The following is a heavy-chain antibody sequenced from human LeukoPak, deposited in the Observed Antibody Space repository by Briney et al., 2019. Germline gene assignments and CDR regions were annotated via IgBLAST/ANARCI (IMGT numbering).Heavy chain of an antibody. CDR1: GGSFSGYY. V-gene: IGHV4-34*01. CDR2: INHSGST. D-gene: IGHD4-23*01. CDR3: ARLLRWRFDP. Sequence: PSETLSLTCAVYGGSFSGYYWSWIRQPPGKGLEWIGEINHSGSTNYNPSLKSRVTISVDTSKNQFSLKLSSVTAADTAVYYCARLLRWRFDPWGQGTLVTVSS. J-gene: IGHJ5*02.